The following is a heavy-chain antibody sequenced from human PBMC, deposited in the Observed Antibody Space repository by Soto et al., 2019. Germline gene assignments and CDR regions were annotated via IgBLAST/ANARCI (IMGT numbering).Heavy chain of an antibody. V-gene: IGHV1-8*01. J-gene: IGHJ6*03. CDR3: ARGGYYDFWSGVGYYYYYYYMDV. CDR1: GYSFTGDD. D-gene: IGHD3-3*01. Sequence: ASLNLSCKASGYSFTGDDINWLRQSTGQGLEWMGWMNPNSGNTGYAQKFQGRGTMTRNTSISTAYMELSSLRSEDTAVYSCARGGYYDFWSGVGYYYYYYYMDVWGKGPTVTVS. CDR2: MNPNSGNT.